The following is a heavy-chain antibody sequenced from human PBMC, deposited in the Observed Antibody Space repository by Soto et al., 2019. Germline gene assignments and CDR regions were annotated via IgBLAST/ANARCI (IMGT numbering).Heavy chain of an antibody. CDR1: VGSFSGYY. V-gene: IGHV4-34*01. CDR2: INHSGST. D-gene: IGHD2-15*01. J-gene: IGHJ3*02. CDR3: ARGQQWFFVHRGGAFDI. Sequence: SETLSLTCAVYVGSFSGYYWSWIRQPPGKGLEWIGEINHSGSTNYNPSLKSRVTISVDTSKNQFSLKLRSVTAADTAVYYCARGQQWFFVHRGGAFDIWGQGTMVTVSS.